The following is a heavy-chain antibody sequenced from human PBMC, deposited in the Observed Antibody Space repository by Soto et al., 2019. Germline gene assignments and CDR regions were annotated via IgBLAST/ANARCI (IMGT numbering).Heavy chain of an antibody. CDR2: INAGNGNT. D-gene: IGHD3-3*01. V-gene: IGHV1-3*01. CDR3: HTIFGTIPRNYYYYYMDV. Sequence: QVQLVQSGAEVKKPGASVKVSCKASGYTFTSYAMHWVRQAPGQRLEWMGWINAGNGNTKYSQKFQGRVTVTRDTSASTAYMERSSLRSEDTAVYYCHTIFGTIPRNYYYYYMDVWGKGTTVTVSS. J-gene: IGHJ6*03. CDR1: GYTFTSYA.